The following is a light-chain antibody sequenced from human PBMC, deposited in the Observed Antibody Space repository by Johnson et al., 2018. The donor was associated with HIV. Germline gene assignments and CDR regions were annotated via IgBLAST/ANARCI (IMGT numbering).Light chain of an antibody. J-gene: IGLJ1*01. Sequence: QSVLTQPPSVSAAPGQKVTISCSGSSSNIGNNYVSWYQQLPGTAPKLLIYENNKRPSGIPDRFSGYKSGTSATLGITGLPTGDEADYYCGTWDSSLRAQGYCFGTGTKVTVL. CDR2: ENN. CDR1: SSNIGNNY. CDR3: GTWDSSLRAQGYC. V-gene: IGLV1-51*02.